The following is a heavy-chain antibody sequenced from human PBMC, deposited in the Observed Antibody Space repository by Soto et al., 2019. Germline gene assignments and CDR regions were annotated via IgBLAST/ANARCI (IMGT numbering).Heavy chain of an antibody. Sequence: VASVKVSCKASGGTFSSYAISWVRQAPGQGLEWMGGIIPIIGTANCAQKFQGRVTITADESTSTAYMELSSLRSEDTAVYYCARDLQDCSGGSCYSGWFDPWGQGTLVTVSS. V-gene: IGHV1-69*13. J-gene: IGHJ5*02. CDR2: IIPIIGTA. CDR3: ARDLQDCSGGSCYSGWFDP. CDR1: GGTFSSYA. D-gene: IGHD2-15*01.